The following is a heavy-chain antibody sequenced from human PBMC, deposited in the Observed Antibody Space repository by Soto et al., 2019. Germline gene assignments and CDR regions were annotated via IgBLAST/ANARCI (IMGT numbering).Heavy chain of an antibody. J-gene: IGHJ4*02. CDR3: ARARPRKTFDY. D-gene: IGHD6-6*01. V-gene: IGHV4-4*02. CDR2: IYHSGST. CDR1: GGSISSSDG. Sequence: PSETLCLTCAVSGGSISSSDGWSWVRQPPGKGLEWIGEIYHSGSTNYNPSLKSRVTISVDKSKNQFSLKLSSVTAADTAVYYCARARPRKTFDYWGQGTLVTVSS.